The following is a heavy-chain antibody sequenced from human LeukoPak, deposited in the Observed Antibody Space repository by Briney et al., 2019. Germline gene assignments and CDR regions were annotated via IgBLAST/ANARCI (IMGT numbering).Heavy chain of an antibody. CDR3: ARDPYSMIVVVITPLDY. D-gene: IGHD3-22*01. CDR2: ISAYNGNT. CDR1: GYTFTGYY. J-gene: IGHJ4*02. V-gene: IGHV1-18*04. Sequence: ASVKVSCKASGYTFTGYYMHWVRQAPGQGLEWMGWISAYNGNTNYAQKLQGRVTMTTDTSTSTAYMELRSLRSDDTAVYYCARDPYSMIVVVITPLDYWGQGTLVTVSS.